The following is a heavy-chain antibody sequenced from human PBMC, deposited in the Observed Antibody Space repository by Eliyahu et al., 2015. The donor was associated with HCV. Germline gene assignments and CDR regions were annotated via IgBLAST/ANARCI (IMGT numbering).Heavy chain of an antibody. J-gene: IGHJ6*02. V-gene: IGHV4-59*01. CDR1: GGSISNYY. CDR2: IFDSGST. Sequence: QVQLQESGPGLVKPSETLSLTCTVSGGSISNYYWSWIRRPPGKGLEWIGYIFDSGSTNYNPSLKSRVTISVDTSKNHFSLRLSSVTAADTAVYYCARHYREGYYYYGMDVWGQGTTVTVSS. CDR3: ARHYREGYYYYGMDV. D-gene: IGHD4-11*01.